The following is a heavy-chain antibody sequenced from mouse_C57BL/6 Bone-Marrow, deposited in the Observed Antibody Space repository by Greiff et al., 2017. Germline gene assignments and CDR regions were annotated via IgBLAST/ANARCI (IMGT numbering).Heavy chain of an antibody. Sequence: DVQLVESGGDLVKPGGSLKLSCAASGFTFSSYGMSWVRQTPDKRLEWVATISSGGSYTYYPDSVKGRFTISRDNAKNTLYLQMSSLKSEDTAMYYCARRYYYVSSLGYFDVWGTGTTVTVSS. CDR3: ARRYYYVSSLGYFDV. J-gene: IGHJ1*03. CDR1: GFTFSSYG. CDR2: ISSGGSYT. D-gene: IGHD1-1*01. V-gene: IGHV5-6*01.